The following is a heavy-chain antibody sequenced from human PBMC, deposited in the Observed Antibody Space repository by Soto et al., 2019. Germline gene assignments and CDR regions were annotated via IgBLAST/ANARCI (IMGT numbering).Heavy chain of an antibody. CDR1: GFTFSSYA. Sequence: QVQLVESGGGVVQPGRSLRLSCAASGFTFSSYAMHWVRQAPGKGLEWVAVISYDGSNKYYADSMKGRFTISRDNSKNTLYLQMNSLRAEDTAVYYCAREIEDYGDYWYYFDYWGQGTLVTVSS. CDR3: AREIEDYGDYWYYFDY. CDR2: ISYDGSNK. D-gene: IGHD4-17*01. V-gene: IGHV3-30-3*01. J-gene: IGHJ4*02.